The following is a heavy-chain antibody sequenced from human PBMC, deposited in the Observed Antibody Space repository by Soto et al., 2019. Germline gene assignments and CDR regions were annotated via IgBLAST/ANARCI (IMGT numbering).Heavy chain of an antibody. V-gene: IGHV3-30-3*01. CDR1: GFTFSSYA. J-gene: IGHJ6*02. Sequence: QVQLVESGGGVVQPGRSLRLSCAASGFTFSSYAMHWVRQAPGKGLEWVAVISYDGSNKYYADSVKGRVTISRDNSKDTAYLKMHRLRVEDTAAYYCARALRYPDCDGMDVWGQESTVTVSS. CDR2: ISYDGSNK. D-gene: IGHD2-21*02. CDR3: ARALRYPDCDGMDV.